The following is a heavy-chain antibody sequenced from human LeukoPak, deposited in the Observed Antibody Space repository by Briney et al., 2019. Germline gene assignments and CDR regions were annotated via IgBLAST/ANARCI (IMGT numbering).Heavy chain of an antibody. CDR3: ARDAYGSGSYYLGFDY. D-gene: IGHD3-10*01. Sequence: TPSKTLSLTCTVSGGSISSYYWSWIRQPAGKGLEWIGRIYTSGSTNYNPSLKSRVTMSVDTSKNQFSLKLSSVTAADTAVYYCARDAYGSGSYYLGFDYWGQGTLVTVSS. J-gene: IGHJ4*02. V-gene: IGHV4-4*07. CDR1: GGSISSYY. CDR2: IYTSGST.